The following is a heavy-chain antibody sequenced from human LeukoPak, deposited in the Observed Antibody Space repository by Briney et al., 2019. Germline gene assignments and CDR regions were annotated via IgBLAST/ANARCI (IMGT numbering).Heavy chain of an antibody. CDR1: GDSVSSNSAS. CDR3: ASTIPMTTGTTWGLGYYYGMDV. D-gene: IGHD1-1*01. V-gene: IGHV6-1*01. Sequence: SQTLSLTCAISGDSVSSNSASWNWIRQSPSRGLEWLGRTYYRSKWYNDYAVSVKSRITINPDTSKNQFSLQLSSVTAADTAVYYCASTIPMTTGTTWGLGYYYGMDVWGQGTTVTVSS. CDR2: TYYRSKWYN. J-gene: IGHJ6*02.